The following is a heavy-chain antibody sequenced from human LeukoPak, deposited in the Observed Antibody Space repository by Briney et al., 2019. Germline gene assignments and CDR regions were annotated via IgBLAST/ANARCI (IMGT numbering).Heavy chain of an antibody. Sequence: GGSLRLSCAASGFTFSSYWMTWVRQAPGKGLEWVANIKQDGGEKYYVDFVKGRFTISRDNTKNSLYLQMNSLRVEDTAVFYCARDQYDTWSRRGNFDSWGQGTLVIVSS. J-gene: IGHJ4*02. CDR1: GFTFSSYW. CDR3: ARDQYDTWSRRGNFDS. V-gene: IGHV3-7*03. CDR2: IKQDGGEK. D-gene: IGHD3-3*01.